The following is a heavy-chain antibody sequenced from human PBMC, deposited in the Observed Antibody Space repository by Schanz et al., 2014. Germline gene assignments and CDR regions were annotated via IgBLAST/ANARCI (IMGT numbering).Heavy chain of an antibody. D-gene: IGHD1-1*01. J-gene: IGHJ5*02. Sequence: EVQLVESGGGLVQPGGSLRLSCTASGFTFSDYSMNWVRQAPGKGLEWISYITYNGGTIYYADSVKGRFTISRDNAKNSLFLQMNSLRPEDTAVYYCARGRVLESWGQGTLVTVSS. CDR3: ARGRVLES. V-gene: IGHV3-48*04. CDR2: ITYNGGTI. CDR1: GFTFSDYS.